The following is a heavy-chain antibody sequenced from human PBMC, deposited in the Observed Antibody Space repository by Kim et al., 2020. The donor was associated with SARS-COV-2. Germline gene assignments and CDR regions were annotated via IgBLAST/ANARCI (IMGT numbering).Heavy chain of an antibody. Sequence: GGSLRLSCAASGFTFSSYWMSWVRQAPGKGLEWVANIKQDGSEKYYVDSVKGRFTISRDNAKNSLYLQMNSLRAEDTAVYYCARDKKKASSSWYEIGYYYYYGMDVWGQGTTVTVSS. CDR3: ARDKKKASSSWYEIGYYYYYGMDV. CDR2: IKQDGSEK. V-gene: IGHV3-7*01. D-gene: IGHD6-13*01. J-gene: IGHJ6*02. CDR1: GFTFSSYW.